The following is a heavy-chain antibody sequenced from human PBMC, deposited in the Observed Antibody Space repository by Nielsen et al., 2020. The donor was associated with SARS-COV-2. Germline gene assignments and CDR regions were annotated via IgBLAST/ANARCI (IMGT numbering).Heavy chain of an antibody. V-gene: IGHV1-18*01. CDR3: ARDGYCSSTSCYGGYYYYYYMDV. CDR1: GYTFTSYG. Sequence: ASVKVSCKASGYTFTSYGISWVRQAPGQGLEWMGWISAYNGNTNYAQKLQGRVTVTTDTSTSTAYMELRSLRSDDTAVYYCARDGYCSSTSCYGGYYYYYYMDVWGKGTTVTVSS. J-gene: IGHJ6*03. CDR2: ISAYNGNT. D-gene: IGHD2-2*01.